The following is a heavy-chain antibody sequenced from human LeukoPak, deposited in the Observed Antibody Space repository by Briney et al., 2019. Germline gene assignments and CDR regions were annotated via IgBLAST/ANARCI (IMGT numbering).Heavy chain of an antibody. D-gene: IGHD1-14*01. CDR1: GGSISSYY. CDR3: AGTEPPTGNYNWVDP. Sequence: SETLSLTCTVSGGSISSYYWSWIRQPAGKGLEWIGRIYTSGSTNYNPSLKSRVTMSVDTSKNQFSLKLSSVTAADTAVYYCAGTEPPTGNYNWVDPWGQGTLVTVSS. CDR2: IYTSGST. J-gene: IGHJ5*02. V-gene: IGHV4-4*07.